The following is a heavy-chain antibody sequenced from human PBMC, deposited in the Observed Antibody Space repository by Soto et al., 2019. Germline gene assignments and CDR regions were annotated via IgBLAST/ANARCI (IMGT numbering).Heavy chain of an antibody. CDR2: INSDGSST. CDR3: ARGGGYSYAPATY. V-gene: IGHV3-74*01. Sequence: PGGCLRLACAAAGFSFSSYWMDWVRQAPGKGLVWVSRINSDGSSTSYADSVKGRFTISRDNAKNTLYLQMNSLRAEDTAVYYCARGGGYSYAPATYWGQGTLVTVSP. CDR1: GFSFSSYW. D-gene: IGHD5-18*01. J-gene: IGHJ4*02.